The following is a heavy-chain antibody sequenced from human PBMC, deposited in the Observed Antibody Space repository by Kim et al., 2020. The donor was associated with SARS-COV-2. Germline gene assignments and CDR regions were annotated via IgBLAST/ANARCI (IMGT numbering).Heavy chain of an antibody. CDR1: GGTFNSYV. V-gene: IGHV1-69*13. CDR3: ARGITIVRGVMIHYTWFDP. J-gene: IGHJ5*02. Sequence: SVKVSCKASGGTFNSYVINWVRQAPGRGLEWMGGLIPMFGTPTYALKFQGRVTITADESTNTSYVELSSLRPEDTAVYYCARGITIVRGVMIHYTWFDP. D-gene: IGHD3-10*01. CDR2: LIPMFGTP.